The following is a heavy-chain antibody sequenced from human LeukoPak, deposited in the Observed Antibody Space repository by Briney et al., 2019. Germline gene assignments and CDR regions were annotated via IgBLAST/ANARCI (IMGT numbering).Heavy chain of an antibody. CDR3: ARHELNGSLKLELGNWFDP. Sequence: SETLSLTCSVSGGSIRSSDYYWGWIRQPPGKGLEWIGSIYYSGSTYYNPSLKSRVTISVDTSKNQFSLKLSSVTAADTAVYYCARHELNGSLKLELGNWFDPWGQGTLVTVSS. CDR2: IYYSGST. CDR1: GGSIRSSDYY. D-gene: IGHD1-7*01. J-gene: IGHJ5*02. V-gene: IGHV4-39*01.